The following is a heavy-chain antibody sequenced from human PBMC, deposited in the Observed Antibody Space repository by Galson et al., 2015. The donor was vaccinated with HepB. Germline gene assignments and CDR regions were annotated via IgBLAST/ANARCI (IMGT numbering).Heavy chain of an antibody. CDR3: ARDGDVITMVRGVNILRYYYGMDV. V-gene: IGHV3-74*01. CDR2: INSDGSST. D-gene: IGHD3-10*01. Sequence: SLRLSCAASGFTFSSYWMHWVRQAPGKGLVWVSRINSDGSSTSYADSVKGRFTISRDNAKNTLYLQMNSLRAEDTAVYYCARDGDVITMVRGVNILRYYYGMDVWGQGTTVTVSS. J-gene: IGHJ6*02. CDR1: GFTFSSYW.